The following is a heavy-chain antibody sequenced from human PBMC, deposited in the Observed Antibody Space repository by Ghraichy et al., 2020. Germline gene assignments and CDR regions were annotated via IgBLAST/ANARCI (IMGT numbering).Heavy chain of an antibody. Sequence: GESLRLSCAASGFTFSTYSMNWVRQAPGKGLEWVSFISSSYIYYADSVKGRFTISRDNAKNSLYLQMNSLRAEDTAVYYCARGGDYFWGSYRSENWFDPWGQGTLVTVSS. V-gene: IGHV3-21*01. D-gene: IGHD3-16*02. CDR3: ARGGDYFWGSYRSENWFDP. CDR1: GFTFSTYS. CDR2: ISSSYI. J-gene: IGHJ5*02.